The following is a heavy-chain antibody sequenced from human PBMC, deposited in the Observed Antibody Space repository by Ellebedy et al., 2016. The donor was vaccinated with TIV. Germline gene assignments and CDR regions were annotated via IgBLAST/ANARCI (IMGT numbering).Heavy chain of an antibody. D-gene: IGHD6-6*01. CDR3: ARVTAARPRYYYGMDV. V-gene: IGHV4-59*01. J-gene: IGHJ6*02. CDR2: IYYSGST. Sequence: SETLSLTXTVSGGSISSYYWSWIRQPPGKGLEWIGHIYYSGSTNYNPSLKSRVTISVDTSKNQFSLKRSSVTAADTAVYYCARVTAARPRYYYGMDVWGQGTTVTVSS. CDR1: GGSISSYY.